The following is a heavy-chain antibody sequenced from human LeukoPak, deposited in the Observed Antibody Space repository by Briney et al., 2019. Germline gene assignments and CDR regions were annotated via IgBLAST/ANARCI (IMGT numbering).Heavy chain of an antibody. Sequence: GGSLRLSCAASGFTFSTYAMTWVRQAPGKGLEWVSAISGSGGSTYYADSVKGRFTISRDNSKNTLYLQMNSLRAEDTAVYYCAKDLVVRGGYYFDYWGQGTLVTVSS. CDR2: ISGSGGST. J-gene: IGHJ4*02. CDR3: AKDLVVRGGYYFDY. D-gene: IGHD3-10*01. V-gene: IGHV3-23*01. CDR1: GFTFSTYA.